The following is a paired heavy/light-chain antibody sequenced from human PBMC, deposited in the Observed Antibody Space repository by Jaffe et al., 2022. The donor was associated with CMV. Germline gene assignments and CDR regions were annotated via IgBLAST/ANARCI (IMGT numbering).Light chain of an antibody. J-gene: IGKJ4*01. CDR2: KAS. CDR3: QQYSTYPLT. Sequence: DIQMTQSPSTLSASVGDRVTITCRASQSIGNWLAWYQQKPGKAPNLLIYKASSLESGVPSRFSGSGSGTEFTLTISSLQPDDFATYCCQQYSTYPLTFGGGTKVEIK. V-gene: IGKV1-5*03. CDR1: QSIGNW.
Heavy chain of an antibody. D-gene: IGHD2-2*01. CDR2: ISGSGGDT. J-gene: IGHJ2*01. CDR1: GFSFSSYA. CDR3: AKRHLVIDLWYFDL. V-gene: IGHV3-23*01. Sequence: EVQLLESGGGLVQPGGSLRLSCAASGFSFSSYAMSWVRQAPGKGLEWVSGISGSGGDTHYADSVKGRFTIAGDNSKNTLYLQMNGLRVEDTAVYYCAKRHLVIDLWYFDLWGRGTLVTVSS.